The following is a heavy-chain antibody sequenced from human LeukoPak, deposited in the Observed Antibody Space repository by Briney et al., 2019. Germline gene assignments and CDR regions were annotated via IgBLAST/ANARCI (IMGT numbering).Heavy chain of an antibody. CDR1: GGSISSYY. Sequence: SETLSLTCTVSGGSISSYYWGWIRQPPGKGLEWIGSIYYSGSTYYNPSLKSRVTISVDTSKNQFSLKLSSVTAADTAVYYCARGRSGYSYGLALNYWGQGTLVTVSS. D-gene: IGHD5-18*01. V-gene: IGHV4-39*01. CDR3: ARGRSGYSYGLALNY. J-gene: IGHJ4*02. CDR2: IYYSGST.